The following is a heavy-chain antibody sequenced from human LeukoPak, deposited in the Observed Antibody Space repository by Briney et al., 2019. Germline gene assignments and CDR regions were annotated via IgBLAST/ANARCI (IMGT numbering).Heavy chain of an antibody. V-gene: IGHV1-8*03. Sequence: VASVKVSCKASGYSFTSYDINWVRQATGQGFEWMGWMNPNRGDTGYAQKFQGRVTITRNTSISTAYMELSSLRSEDTAVYYCARGLWGDFWSGDYYYYYMDVWGEGTTVTVSS. CDR1: GYSFTSYD. D-gene: IGHD3-3*01. CDR2: MNPNRGDT. J-gene: IGHJ6*03. CDR3: ARGLWGDFWSGDYYYYYMDV.